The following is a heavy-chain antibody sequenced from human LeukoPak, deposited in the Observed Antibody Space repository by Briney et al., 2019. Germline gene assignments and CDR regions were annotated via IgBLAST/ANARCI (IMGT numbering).Heavy chain of an antibody. J-gene: IGHJ3*02. CDR1: GFTFSNAW. Sequence: GGSLRLSCAASGFTFSNAWMSWVRQAPGKGLEWVSSISSSSSYIYYADSVKGRFTISRDNAKNSLYLQMNSLRAEDTAVYYCASGLGTKDAFDIWGQGTMVTVSS. V-gene: IGHV3-21*01. CDR2: ISSSSSYI. CDR3: ASGLGTKDAFDI.